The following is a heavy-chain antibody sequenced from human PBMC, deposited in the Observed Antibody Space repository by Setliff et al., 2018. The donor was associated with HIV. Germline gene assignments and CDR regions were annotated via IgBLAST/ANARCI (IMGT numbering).Heavy chain of an antibody. D-gene: IGHD3-3*01. CDR2: IIHDGSNK. CDR1: GFTFSNYG. V-gene: IGHV3-30*03. CDR3: ARDSARIDFWSGENTDYHYGMDI. Sequence: GGSLRLSCTASGFTFSNYGMHWIRQAPGKGLEWVAFIIHDGSNKFYVDSVKGRFTISRSNPRNTVHLQMSSMRHEDTAVYFCARDSARIDFWSGENTDYHYGMDIWGQGIKVTVSS. J-gene: IGHJ6*02.